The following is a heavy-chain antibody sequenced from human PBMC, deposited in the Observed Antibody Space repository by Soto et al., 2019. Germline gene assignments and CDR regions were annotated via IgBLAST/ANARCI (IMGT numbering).Heavy chain of an antibody. CDR1: GFTVSSNY. CDR3: AKQRGGYDRDFDY. V-gene: IGHV3-66*01. D-gene: IGHD5-12*01. Sequence: LRLSCAASGFTVSSNYLSWVRQAPGKGLEWVSVIYSGGSTYYADSVKGRFTISRDNSKNTLYLQMNTLRVEDTAVYYCAKQRGGYDRDFDYWGQGTLVTVSS. CDR2: IYSGGST. J-gene: IGHJ4*02.